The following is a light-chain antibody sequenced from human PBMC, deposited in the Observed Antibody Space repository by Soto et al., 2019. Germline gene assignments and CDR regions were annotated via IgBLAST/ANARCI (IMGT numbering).Light chain of an antibody. V-gene: IGKV1-9*01. J-gene: IGKJ1*01. CDR3: LQLNTSPRT. Sequence: DIQLTQSPSFLSASVGDRVTITCRASQGISSYLAWYQQKPGKAPKVLIYAASSLQSGVPSRFSGSGSGTEFTLTISSLQPEDFATYYCLQLNTSPRTFGQGTKVEIK. CDR2: AAS. CDR1: QGISSY.